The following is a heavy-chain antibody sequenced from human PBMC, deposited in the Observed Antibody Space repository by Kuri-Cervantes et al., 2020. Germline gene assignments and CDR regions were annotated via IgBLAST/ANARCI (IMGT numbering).Heavy chain of an antibody. V-gene: IGHV3-30-3*01. CDR1: GFTFSSYA. CDR2: ISYDGSNK. J-gene: IGHJ4*02. D-gene: IGHD1-26*01. CDR3: AKGYGWGLSPGDY. Sequence: GGSLRLSCAASGFTFSSYAMHWVRQAPGKGLEWVAVISYDGSNKYYADSVKGRFTISRDNSKNTLYLQMNSLRAEDAALYYCAKGYGWGLSPGDYWGQGTLVTVSS.